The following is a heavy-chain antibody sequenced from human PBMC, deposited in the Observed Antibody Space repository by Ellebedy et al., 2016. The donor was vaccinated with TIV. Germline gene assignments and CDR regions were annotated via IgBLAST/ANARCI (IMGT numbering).Heavy chain of an antibody. Sequence: GESLKISCAASGFTFSTFGMHWVRQAPGKGLEWVAVISYDGSNKYYADSAKDRFTISRDNSKNTLYLQMNSLRPEDKAVYYCVKEIGRGGTYLDAFDIWGQGTMVTVSS. D-gene: IGHD1-26*01. J-gene: IGHJ3*02. V-gene: IGHV3-30*18. CDR2: ISYDGSNK. CDR1: GFTFSTFG. CDR3: VKEIGRGGTYLDAFDI.